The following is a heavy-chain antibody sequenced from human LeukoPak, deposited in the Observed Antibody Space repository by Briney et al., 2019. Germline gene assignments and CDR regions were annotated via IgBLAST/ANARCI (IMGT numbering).Heavy chain of an antibody. CDR1: GGSISSHY. D-gene: IGHD4-17*01. CDR3: ARGRMTTVTTDLYYYYYMDV. Sequence: SETLSLTCTVSGGSISSHYWSWIRQPPGKGLEWIGYIYYSGSTNYNPSLQSRVTISVDTSKNQFSLKLSSVTAADTAVYYCARGRMTTVTTDLYYYYYMDVWGKGTTVTVSS. J-gene: IGHJ6*03. CDR2: IYYSGST. V-gene: IGHV4-59*11.